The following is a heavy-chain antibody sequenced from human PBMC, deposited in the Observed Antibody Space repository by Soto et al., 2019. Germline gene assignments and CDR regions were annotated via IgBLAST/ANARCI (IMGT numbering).Heavy chain of an antibody. Sequence: QVQLVQSGAEVKKPGSSVKVSCKASGGTFSSYTISWVRQAPGQGLEWMGRIIPILGIANYAQKFQGRVTIPADKSTSTAYMELSSLRSEDTAVYYCARDRLAAAGVNWFDPWGQGTLVTVSS. CDR3: ARDRLAAAGVNWFDP. V-gene: IGHV1-69*08. D-gene: IGHD6-13*01. J-gene: IGHJ5*02. CDR1: GGTFSSYT. CDR2: IIPILGIA.